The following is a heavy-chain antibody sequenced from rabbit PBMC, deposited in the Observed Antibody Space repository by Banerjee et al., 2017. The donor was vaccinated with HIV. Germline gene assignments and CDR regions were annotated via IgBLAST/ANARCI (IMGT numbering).Heavy chain of an antibody. CDR3: ASAGYADLGFNL. J-gene: IGHJ4*01. V-gene: IGHV1S40*01. Sequence: QSLEESGGDLVKPGASLTLTCTASGFSFSSSYYMCWVRQAPGKGLEWIACIYAGSSGSTYYASWAKGRFTISKTSSTTVTLQMTSLTAADTATYFCASAGYADLGFNLWGPGTLVTVS. CDR1: GFSFSSSYY. CDR2: IYAGSSGST. D-gene: IGHD6-1*01.